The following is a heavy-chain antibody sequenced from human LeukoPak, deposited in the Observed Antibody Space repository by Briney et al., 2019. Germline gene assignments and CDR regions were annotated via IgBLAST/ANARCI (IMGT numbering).Heavy chain of an antibody. CDR1: GYSITSGYY. V-gene: IGHV4-38-2*02. J-gene: IGHJ6*02. D-gene: IGHD2-15*01. CDR2: IYYSGST. Sequence: PSETLSLTCTVSGYSITSGYYWGWIRQPPGKGLEWIGSIYYSGSTYYNPSLKSRVTISVDTSKNQFSLKLSSVTAADTAVYYCATHPRGYCSGGSCYRTPYYYCGMDVWGQGTTVTVSS. CDR3: ATHPRGYCSGGSCYRTPYYYCGMDV.